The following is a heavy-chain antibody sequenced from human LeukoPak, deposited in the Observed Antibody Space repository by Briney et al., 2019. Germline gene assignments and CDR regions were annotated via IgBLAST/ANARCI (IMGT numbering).Heavy chain of an antibody. D-gene: IGHD6-19*01. V-gene: IGHV7-4-1*02. CDR3: ARVFSRWYVPPDY. Sequence: ASVKVSCKASGYIFSDYYMHWVRQAPGQGLEWMGWINTNTGNPTYAQGFTGRFVFSLDTSVSTAYLQISSLKAEDTAVYYCARVFSRWYVPPDYWGQGTLVTVSS. CDR1: GYIFSDYY. J-gene: IGHJ4*02. CDR2: INTNTGNP.